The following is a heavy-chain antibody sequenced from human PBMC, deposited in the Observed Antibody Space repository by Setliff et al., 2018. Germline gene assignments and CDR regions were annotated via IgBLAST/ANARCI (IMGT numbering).Heavy chain of an antibody. CDR1: GFTFSSHG. Sequence: GGSLRLSCAASGFTFSSHGMSWVRQAPAKGLEWVSTITSDSGTTWYADSVKGRFTIYRDNSKNILYLQMNSLRAEDTAVYYCAPHSRSSDWRALDYWGQGTLVTVSS. V-gene: IGHV3-23*01. CDR2: ITSDSGTT. J-gene: IGHJ4*02. D-gene: IGHD2-2*01. CDR3: APHSRSSDWRALDY.